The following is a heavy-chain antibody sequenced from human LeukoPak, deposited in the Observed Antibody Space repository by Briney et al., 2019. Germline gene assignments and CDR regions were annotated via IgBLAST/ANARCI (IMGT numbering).Heavy chain of an antibody. CDR1: GFSFSIYA. V-gene: IGHV3-23*01. D-gene: IGHD6-19*01. CDR2: ISGSGGST. CDR3: AKDPQWLVLGGYFDY. Sequence: GGSLRLSCAASGFSFSIYAMSWVRQAPGKGLEWVSPISGSGGSTYYADSVKGRFTISRDNSKNTLYLQMNSLRAEDTAVYYCAKDPQWLVLGGYFDYWGQGTLVTVSS. J-gene: IGHJ4*02.